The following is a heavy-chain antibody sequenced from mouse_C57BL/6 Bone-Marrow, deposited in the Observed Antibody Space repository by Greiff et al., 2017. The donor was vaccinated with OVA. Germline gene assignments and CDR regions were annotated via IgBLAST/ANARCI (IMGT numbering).Heavy chain of an antibody. CDR2: IRNKANGYTT. J-gene: IGHJ3*01. CDR3: ASLYGVAY. V-gene: IGHV7-3*01. Sequence: EVKLMESGGGLVQPGGSLSLSCAASGFTFTDYYMSWVRQPPGTALEWLGFIRNKANGYTTEYSASVKGRFTISRDASQSILYLQLTDLRAEDSATYYCASLYGVAYWGQGTLVTVAA. CDR1: GFTFTDYY. D-gene: IGHD1-1*01.